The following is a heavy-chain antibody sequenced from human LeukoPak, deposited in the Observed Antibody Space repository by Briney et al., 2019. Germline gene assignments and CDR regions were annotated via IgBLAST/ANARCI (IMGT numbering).Heavy chain of an antibody. V-gene: IGHV3-66*01. J-gene: IGHJ6*02. Sequence: GGSLRLSCAASGFTVSSHYMSWVRQAPGKGLEWVSVIYSGGSTYYADSVKCRFTISRDNSKNTLYLQMNSLRAEDTAVYYCASKRLVVPAAISAPATARMDVWGQGTTVTVSS. CDR2: IYSGGST. D-gene: IGHD2-2*02. CDR3: ASKRLVVPAAISAPATARMDV. CDR1: GFTVSSHY.